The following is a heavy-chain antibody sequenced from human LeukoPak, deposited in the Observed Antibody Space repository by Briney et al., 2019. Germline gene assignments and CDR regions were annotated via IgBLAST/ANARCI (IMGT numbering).Heavy chain of an antibody. V-gene: IGHV1-2*02. D-gene: IGHD4-17*01. CDR2: INPNSGGT. J-gene: IGHJ4*02. Sequence: ASVEVSCKASGYTFTGYYMHWVRQAPGQGLEWMGWINPNSGGTNYAQKFQGRVTMTRDTSISTACMELSRLRSDDTAVYYCARDVCQGLRCHTGGYWGQGTLVTVSS. CDR1: GYTFTGYY. CDR3: ARDVCQGLRCHTGGY.